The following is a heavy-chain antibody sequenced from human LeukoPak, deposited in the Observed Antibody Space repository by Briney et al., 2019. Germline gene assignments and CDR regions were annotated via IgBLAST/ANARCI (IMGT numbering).Heavy chain of an antibody. CDR2: ISNDGSRK. Sequence: GGSLRLPCAASGFTFSRHGMHWFRQDPGKGLEWVAIISNDGSRKYYAHSVEGRFTISRDNFKNTLYLQMDSLRAEDTAVYYCVRDRAWNYFDYWGQGTLVTVSS. CDR1: GFTFSRHG. CDR3: VRDRAWNYFDY. D-gene: IGHD3-3*01. V-gene: IGHV3-30*03. J-gene: IGHJ4*02.